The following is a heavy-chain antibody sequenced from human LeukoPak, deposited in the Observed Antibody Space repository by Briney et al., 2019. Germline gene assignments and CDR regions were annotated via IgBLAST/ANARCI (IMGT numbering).Heavy chain of an antibody. J-gene: IGHJ4*02. Sequence: GGSLRLSCAASGFTFSSYGMHWVRQAPGKGLEWVAFIRYDGSNKYYADSVKGRFTISRDNSKNTLYLQMNSLRAEDTAVYYCAKGGIAAAPGYFDHWGQGTLVTVSS. V-gene: IGHV3-30*02. CDR3: AKGGIAAAPGYFDH. CDR2: IRYDGSNK. CDR1: GFTFSSYG. D-gene: IGHD6-13*01.